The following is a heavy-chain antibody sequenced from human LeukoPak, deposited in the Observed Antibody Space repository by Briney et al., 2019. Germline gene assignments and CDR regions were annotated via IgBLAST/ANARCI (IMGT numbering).Heavy chain of an antibody. Sequence: ASVKVSCKASGGTFSSYAISWVRQAPGQGLEWMGWISAYNGNTNYAQKLQGRVTMTTDTSTSTAYMGLRSLRSDDTAVYYCARLRGYSYGYLYYFDYWGQGTLVTVSS. CDR2: ISAYNGNT. V-gene: IGHV1-18*01. J-gene: IGHJ4*02. D-gene: IGHD5-18*01. CDR3: ARLRGYSYGYLYYFDY. CDR1: GGTFSSYA.